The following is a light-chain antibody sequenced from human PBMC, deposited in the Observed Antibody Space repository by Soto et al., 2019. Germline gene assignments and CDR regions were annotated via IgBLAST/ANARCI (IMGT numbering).Light chain of an antibody. V-gene: IGKV1-6*01. CDR1: QGIRND. J-gene: IGKJ1*01. CDR3: LQDYNYPPT. CDR2: AAS. Sequence: AIQMTPSPSSLSASIGDRVTITCRASQGIRNDLGWYQQKPGKAPKLLIYAASSLQSGVPSRFSGSGSGTDFTLTISSLQPEDFATYYCLQDYNYPPTFGQGTKVDIK.